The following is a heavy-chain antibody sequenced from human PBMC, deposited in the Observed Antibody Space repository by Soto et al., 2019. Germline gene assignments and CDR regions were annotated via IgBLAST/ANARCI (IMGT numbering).Heavy chain of an antibody. J-gene: IGHJ6*03. Sequence: SETLSLSCTVSGGSISSYYWSWIRQPPGKGLEWIGYIYYSGSTNYNPSLKSRVTISVDTSKNQFSLKLSSVTAADTAVYYCARHGRDFATSVGVAQTNYYYMDVWGKGTTVTVSS. D-gene: IGHD3-3*01. CDR2: IYYSGST. CDR1: GGSISSYY. CDR3: ARHGRDFATSVGVAQTNYYYMDV. V-gene: IGHV4-59*08.